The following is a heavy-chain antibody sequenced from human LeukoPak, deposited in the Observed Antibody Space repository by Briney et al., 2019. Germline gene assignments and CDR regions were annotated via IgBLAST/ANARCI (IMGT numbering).Heavy chain of an antibody. V-gene: IGHV5-10-1*01. Sequence: GESLRISCKGSGYSFTSNWISWVRQMPGKGLEWMGRIDPSDSYTNYSPSFHGHVTISADKSISTAYLQWSSLKASDTAMYYCARHDRTGLYTSSPFDYWGQGTLVTVSS. J-gene: IGHJ4*02. CDR2: IDPSDSYT. D-gene: IGHD6-6*01. CDR1: GYSFTSNW. CDR3: ARHDRTGLYTSSPFDY.